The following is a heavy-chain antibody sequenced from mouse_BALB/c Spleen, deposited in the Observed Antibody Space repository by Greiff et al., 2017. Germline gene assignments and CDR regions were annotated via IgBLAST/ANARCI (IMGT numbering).Heavy chain of an antibody. D-gene: IGHD1-2*01. CDR2: IFPGSGNT. CDR1: GYSFTSYY. J-gene: IGHJ4*01. CDR3: ARSYGGDYYAMDY. Sequence: VQLQQSGPELVKPGASVKISCKASGYSFTSYYIHWVKQRPGQGLEWIGWIFPGSGNTKYNEKFKGKATLTADTSSSTAYMQLSSLTSEDSAVYFCARSYGGDYYAMDYWGQGTSVTVSS. V-gene: IGHV1-66*01.